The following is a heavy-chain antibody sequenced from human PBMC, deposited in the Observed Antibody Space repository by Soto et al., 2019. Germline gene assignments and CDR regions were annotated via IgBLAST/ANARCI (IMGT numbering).Heavy chain of an antibody. Sequence: GASVKVSCKASGYTFTSYGISWVRQAPGQGLEWMGWISAYNGNTNYAQKLQGRVTMTTDTSTSTAYMELRSLRSDDTVVYYCAFHDSSGYYDAFDIWGQGTMVTVSS. CDR2: ISAYNGNT. V-gene: IGHV1-18*01. CDR3: AFHDSSGYYDAFDI. J-gene: IGHJ3*02. D-gene: IGHD3-22*01. CDR1: GYTFTSYG.